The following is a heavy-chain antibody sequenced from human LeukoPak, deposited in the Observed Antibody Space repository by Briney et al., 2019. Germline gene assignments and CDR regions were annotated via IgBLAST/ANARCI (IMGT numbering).Heavy chain of an antibody. CDR3: ARPVLPYYYYGMDV. CDR2: INTNTGNP. J-gene: IGHJ6*02. V-gene: IGHV7-4-1*02. CDR1: GYTFTSYA. Sequence: ASVKVSCKASGYTFTSYAMNWVRQAPGQGLEWMGWINTNTGNPTYVQGFTGRFVFSLDTSVSTAYLQISSLKAEDTAVYYCARPVLPYYYYGMDVWGQGTTVTVSS.